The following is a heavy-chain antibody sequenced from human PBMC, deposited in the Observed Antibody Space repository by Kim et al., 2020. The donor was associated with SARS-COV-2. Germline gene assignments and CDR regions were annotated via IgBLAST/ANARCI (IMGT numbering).Heavy chain of an antibody. CDR3: SKVPFCTSITCPQHFDF. CDR1: GVTFSAYT. Sequence: GGSLRLSCVASGVTFSAYTMKWIRQAPGKGLEWVSAVRGSAHTTDNAYYADASKGLFTISRDNSENTLYLQMSSLRAEDTAVYYYSKVPFCTSITCPQHFDFWGQGTLVIVSS. D-gene: IGHD2-2*01. V-gene: IGHV3-23*01. CDR2: VRGSAHTTDNA. J-gene: IGHJ4*02.